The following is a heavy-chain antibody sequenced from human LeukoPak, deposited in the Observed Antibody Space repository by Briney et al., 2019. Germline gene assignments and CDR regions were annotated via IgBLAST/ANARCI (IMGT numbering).Heavy chain of an antibody. CDR3: ATIKRGNIYGYFDF. CDR2: MLDTVTT. Sequence: SETLSLTCTVSGGSIDIYYWSWIRQPPGKGLEWIGYMLDTVTTKDNPSLKSRFTLSADTSKNQFSLRLTSVTAADTAVYYCATIKRGNIYGYFDFWGQGILVTVSS. D-gene: IGHD5-18*01. CDR1: GGSIDIYY. V-gene: IGHV4-4*09. J-gene: IGHJ4*02.